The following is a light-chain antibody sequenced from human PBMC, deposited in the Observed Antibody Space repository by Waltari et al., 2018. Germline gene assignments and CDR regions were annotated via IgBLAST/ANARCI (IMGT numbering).Light chain of an antibody. CDR1: QSIGSL. Sequence: DIQMTQSPSPLAASVGDRVTITCRASQSIGSLLAWYQQKPGKAPNLLIYDASSLERGVPSRFSGSGSGTEFTLTINSLQPDDFATYSCQQYYSYFTFGGGAKVEIK. CDR3: QQYYSYFT. CDR2: DAS. V-gene: IGKV1-5*01. J-gene: IGKJ4*01.